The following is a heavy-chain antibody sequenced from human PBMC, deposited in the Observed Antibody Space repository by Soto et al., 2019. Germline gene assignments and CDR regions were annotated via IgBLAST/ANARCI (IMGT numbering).Heavy chain of an antibody. CDR1: GFSLSNAIMG. V-gene: IGHV2-26*01. Sequence: SGPTLVNPTETLTLTCTVSGFSLSNAIMGVSWIRQPPGKSMEWLAHIFSNDEKSYSTSLKNRLTISKDTSKSQVVLTMTNMDAVNTATYYCAWTDRSIAAAGRFAPWGQGTLVTVSS. CDR3: AWTDRSIAAAGRFAP. J-gene: IGHJ5*02. CDR2: IFSNDEK. D-gene: IGHD6-13*01.